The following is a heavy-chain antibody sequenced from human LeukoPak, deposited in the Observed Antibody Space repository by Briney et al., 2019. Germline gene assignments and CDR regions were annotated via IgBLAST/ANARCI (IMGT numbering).Heavy chain of an antibody. D-gene: IGHD3-16*02. Sequence: GASVKVSCKASGGTFSSYAISWVRQAPGQGLEWMGGIIPIFGTANYAQKFQGRVTITADESTSTAYMELSSLRSEDTAVYYCARAQDYDYVWGSYRYFDYWGQGTLVTVSS. CDR1: GGTFSSYA. V-gene: IGHV1-69*13. CDR2: IIPIFGTA. CDR3: ARAQDYDYVWGSYRYFDY. J-gene: IGHJ4*02.